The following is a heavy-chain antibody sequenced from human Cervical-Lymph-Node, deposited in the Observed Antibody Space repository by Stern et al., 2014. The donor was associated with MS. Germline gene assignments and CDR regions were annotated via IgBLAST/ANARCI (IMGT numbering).Heavy chain of an antibody. CDR1: GYTFSNYD. CDR2: MNPNNANT. D-gene: IGHD3-16*01. Sequence: VQLVQSGAQVRKPGASVKVSCQASGYTFSNYDIFWVRQATGQGLEWMGWMNPNNANTGHAQKFQGRVTMTRNTSISTAYMELSGLRSDDTAVYYCVRGGLSYGYGLDAWGQGTAVIVSS. CDR3: VRGGLSYGYGLDA. V-gene: IGHV1-8*01. J-gene: IGHJ6*02.